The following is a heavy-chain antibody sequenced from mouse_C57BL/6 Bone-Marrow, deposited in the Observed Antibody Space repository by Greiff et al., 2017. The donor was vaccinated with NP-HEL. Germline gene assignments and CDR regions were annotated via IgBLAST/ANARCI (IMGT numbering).Heavy chain of an antibody. V-gene: IGHV1-20*01. Sequence: EVQLQQSGPELVKPGDSVKISCKASGYSFTGYFMNWVMQSHGKSLEWIGRINPYNGDTFYNQKFKGKATLTVDKSSSTAHMELRSLTSEDSAVYYCAKGRGYDGPLCAYWGQGTLVTVSA. CDR2: INPYNGDT. CDR3: AKGRGYDGPLCAY. D-gene: IGHD2-2*01. CDR1: GYSFTGYF. J-gene: IGHJ3*01.